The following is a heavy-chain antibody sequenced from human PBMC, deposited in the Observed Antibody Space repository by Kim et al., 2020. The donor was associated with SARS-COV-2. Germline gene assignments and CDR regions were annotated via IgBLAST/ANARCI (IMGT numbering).Heavy chain of an antibody. CDR3: AKIDTPYYYDSSGYFFDY. V-gene: IGHV3-23*03. J-gene: IGHJ4*02. CDR1: GFTFSSYA. CDR2: IYSGGSST. D-gene: IGHD3-22*01. Sequence: GGSLRLSCAASGFTFSSYAMSWVRQAPGKGLEWVSVIYSGGSSTYYADSVKGRFTISRDNSKNTLYLQMNSLRAEDTAVYYCAKIDTPYYYDSSGYFFDYWGQGTLVTVSS.